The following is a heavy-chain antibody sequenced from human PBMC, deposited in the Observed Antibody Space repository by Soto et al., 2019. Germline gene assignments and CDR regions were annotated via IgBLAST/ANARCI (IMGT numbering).Heavy chain of an antibody. CDR3: ARPLVAPVAGPYYYGMDV. D-gene: IGHD6-19*01. CDR2: IWYDGNTK. Sequence: GGSLRLSCTASGFTFNSYGFNWVRQAPGKGLEWVAVIWYDGNTKYYADSVKGRFTISRDNLRSTVYLQMNSLTAEDTAVYYCARPLVAPVAGPYYYGMDVWGQGTTVTVSS. CDR1: GFTFNSYG. J-gene: IGHJ6*02. V-gene: IGHV3-33*01.